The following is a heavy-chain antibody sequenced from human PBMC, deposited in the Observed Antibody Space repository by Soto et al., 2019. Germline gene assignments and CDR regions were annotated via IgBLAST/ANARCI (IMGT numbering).Heavy chain of an antibody. CDR3: ARVPSSSGRAHFDY. D-gene: IGHD2-15*01. Sequence: QVQLVESGGGVVQPGRSLRLSCAASGFTFSSYAMHWVRQAPGKGLEWVAVISYDGSNKYYADSVKGRFTISRDNSKNPVYLQMNSLGAEDTAVYYCARVPSSSGRAHFDYWGQGTLVTVSS. J-gene: IGHJ4*02. CDR2: ISYDGSNK. CDR1: GFTFSSYA. V-gene: IGHV3-30-3*01.